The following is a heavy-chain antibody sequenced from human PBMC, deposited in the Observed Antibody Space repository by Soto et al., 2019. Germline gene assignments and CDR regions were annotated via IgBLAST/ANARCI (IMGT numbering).Heavy chain of an antibody. CDR1: GFTFSSYA. V-gene: IGHV3-30*04. D-gene: IGHD1-1*01. J-gene: IGHJ4*02. CDR3: ARERERVFDS. CDR2: IAYDGRNK. Sequence: QVQLVESGGGVVQPGRSLRLSCAASGFTFSSYAMHWVRQAPGKGLEWVAVIAYDGRNKYYAGSVKGRFTISRDNSKNTLYLQMNSLRIEDTAVYYCARERERVFDSWGQGTLVTVSS.